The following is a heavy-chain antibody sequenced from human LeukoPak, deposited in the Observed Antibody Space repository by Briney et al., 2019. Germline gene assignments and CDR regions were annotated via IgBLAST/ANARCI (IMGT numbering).Heavy chain of an antibody. J-gene: IGHJ4*02. D-gene: IGHD2-2*01. Sequence: GSLRLSCEASGFIFSDYNMNWVRQAPGKGLEWVSSISSSSYIYYADSVKGRFTISRDNAKNSLYLQMNSLRAEDTAVYYCATVGYCSSTSCYESEGVDYWGQGTLVTVSS. CDR1: GFIFSDYN. V-gene: IGHV3-69-1*01. CDR3: ATVGYCSSTSCYESEGVDY. CDR2: ISSSSYI.